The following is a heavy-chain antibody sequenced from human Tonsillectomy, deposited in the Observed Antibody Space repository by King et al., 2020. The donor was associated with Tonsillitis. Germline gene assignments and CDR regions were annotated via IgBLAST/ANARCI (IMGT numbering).Heavy chain of an antibody. D-gene: IGHD3-9*01. CDR2: ISYDGSTK. J-gene: IGHJ4*02. V-gene: IGHV3-30*04. CDR3: ARDLIGRSPLDN. Sequence: VQLVESGGGVVQPGRSLRLSCAASGFTFSSHAIHWVRQAPGKGLEWVTFISYDGSTKYYADSVKGRFTISRDNSKNTVYLQMNSLRTEDTAVYFCARDLIGRSPLDNGGQGTLVPVPS. CDR1: GFTFSSHA.